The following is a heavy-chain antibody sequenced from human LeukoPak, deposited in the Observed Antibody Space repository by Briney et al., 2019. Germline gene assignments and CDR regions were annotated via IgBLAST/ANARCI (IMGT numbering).Heavy chain of an antibody. CDR1: GYTFTSYY. CDR3: ARESGTTSSGNFYYYGLDV. D-gene: IGHD2-2*01. V-gene: IGHV1-46*01. Sequence: GASVKVSCKASGYTFTSYYMHWVRQAPGQGLEWMGIINPSGGSTSYAQKFQGRVTMTRDTSTSTVYMELSSLRSEDTAVYYCARESGTTSSGNFYYYGLDVWGQGTTVTVSS. J-gene: IGHJ6*02. CDR2: INPSGGST.